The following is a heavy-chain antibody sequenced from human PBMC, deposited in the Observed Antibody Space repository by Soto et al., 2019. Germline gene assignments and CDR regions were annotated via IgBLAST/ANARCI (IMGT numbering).Heavy chain of an antibody. J-gene: IGHJ3*02. CDR1: GGTFSSYA. CDR2: IIPIFGTA. V-gene: IGHV1-69*13. Sequence: SVKVSCKASGGTFSSYAISWVRQAPGQGLEWMGGIIPIFGTANYAQKFQGRVTITADESTSTAYMELSSLRSEDTAVYYCASFSPAYYYDSSGYSNDAFDIWGQGTMVTVSS. D-gene: IGHD3-22*01. CDR3: ASFSPAYYYDSSGYSNDAFDI.